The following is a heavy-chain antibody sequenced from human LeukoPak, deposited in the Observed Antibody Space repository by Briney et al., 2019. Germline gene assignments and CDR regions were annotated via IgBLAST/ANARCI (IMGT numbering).Heavy chain of an antibody. Sequence: GASVKVSCKASGYTFTSYGISWVRQAPGQGLEWMGWISAYNGNIHHAQKLQGRVTMTTDTFTSTAYMELRSLTSDDTAIYYCARDAPSVAVAGGPDYWGQGTLVSVSS. J-gene: IGHJ4*02. CDR1: GYTFTSYG. CDR3: ARDAPSVAVAGGPDY. CDR2: ISAYNGNI. V-gene: IGHV1-18*01. D-gene: IGHD6-19*01.